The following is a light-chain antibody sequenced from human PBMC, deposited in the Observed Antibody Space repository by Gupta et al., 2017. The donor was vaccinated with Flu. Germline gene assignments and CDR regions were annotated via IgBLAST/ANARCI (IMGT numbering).Light chain of an antibody. J-gene: IGKJ1*01. CDR2: DAT. V-gene: IGKV3-11*01. Sequence: EIVLTQSPATLSFSPGERATPSCRASQSVSSYIACYQQKPGQAPRLLIYDATNRATGLPARSSSSGXAAXTSLTIXSRAPEDFAVYYCQQRSNCLWTFGXGTKVEIK. CDR1: QSVSSY. CDR3: QQRSNCLWT.